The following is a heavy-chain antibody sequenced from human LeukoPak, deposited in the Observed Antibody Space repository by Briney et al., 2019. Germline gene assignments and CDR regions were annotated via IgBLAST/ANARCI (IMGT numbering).Heavy chain of an antibody. CDR2: ISSSSSYI. J-gene: IGHJ4*02. D-gene: IGHD1-1*01. Sequence: GGSLRLSCAASGFTLSSYSMNWVRQAPGKGVEWVSSISSSSSYIYYADSVKGPFTISKDNAKNSLYLQMNCLRAEDTAVYYCARDPRGYNWNDVGYFDYWGQGTLVTVSS. V-gene: IGHV3-21*01. CDR1: GFTLSSYS. CDR3: ARDPRGYNWNDVGYFDY.